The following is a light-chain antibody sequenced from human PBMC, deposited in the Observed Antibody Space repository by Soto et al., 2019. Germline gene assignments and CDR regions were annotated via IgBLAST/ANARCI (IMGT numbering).Light chain of an antibody. Sequence: QSDLTQPASVSGSPGQSIAISCTGTSSDVGGYSYVSWYQQQPGKAPKLVISDVSNRPSGVSDRFSGSKSGNTASLTISGLQSEDEADYYCASYTTSSTDVFGTGT. V-gene: IGLV2-14*01. J-gene: IGLJ1*01. CDR2: DVS. CDR1: SSDVGGYSY. CDR3: ASYTTSSTDV.